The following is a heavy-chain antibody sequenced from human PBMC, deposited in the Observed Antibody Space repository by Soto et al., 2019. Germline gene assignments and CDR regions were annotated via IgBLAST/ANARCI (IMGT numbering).Heavy chain of an antibody. Sequence: SETLSLTCTVSGDSINGYYWSWIRQPPGKGLEWLGYVYFTGSTNYNPSLKSRVTISVSTSKKQFSLRLTSVTAADTAVYYCARSLATPANKIDYWGQGTLVTVSS. CDR3: ARSLATPANKIDY. D-gene: IGHD6-6*01. V-gene: IGHV4-59*01. J-gene: IGHJ4*02. CDR1: GDSINGYY. CDR2: VYFTGST.